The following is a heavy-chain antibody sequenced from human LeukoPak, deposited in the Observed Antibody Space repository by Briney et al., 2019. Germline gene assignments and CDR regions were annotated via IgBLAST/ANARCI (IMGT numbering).Heavy chain of an antibody. CDR2: IYSGGST. Sequence: GGSLRLSCAASGFTFSSYAMSWVRQAPGKGLEWVSVIYSGGSTYYADSVKGRFTISRDNSKNTLYLQMNSLRAEDTAVYYCAKPGGPAAMFLGYFDYWGQGTLVTVSS. J-gene: IGHJ4*02. CDR3: AKPGGPAAMFLGYFDY. V-gene: IGHV3-23*03. D-gene: IGHD2-2*01. CDR1: GFTFSSYA.